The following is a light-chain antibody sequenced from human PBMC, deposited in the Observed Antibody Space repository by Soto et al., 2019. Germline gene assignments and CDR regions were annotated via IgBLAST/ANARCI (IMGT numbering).Light chain of an antibody. CDR2: KAS. J-gene: IGKJ1*01. CDR3: QPYNTFSGT. V-gene: IGKV1-5*03. CDR1: QSISNR. Sequence: DIQMTEAPSTLSASVGDRVTITCRASQSISNRLAWYQQKPGKDPKLLIYKASSLESGVPSRFSGSGSGTEFTLTISSLQPDDFATYYCQPYNTFSGTFGQGTNV.